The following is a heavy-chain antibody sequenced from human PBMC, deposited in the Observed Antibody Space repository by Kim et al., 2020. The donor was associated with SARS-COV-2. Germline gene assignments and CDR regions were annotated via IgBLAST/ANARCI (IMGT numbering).Heavy chain of an antibody. CDR1: GGSISSSSYY. CDR3: ARQYYGSGSEDY. V-gene: IGHV4-39*01. CDR2: IYYSGST. D-gene: IGHD3-10*01. Sequence: SETLSLTCTVSGGSISSSSYYWGWIRQPPGKGLEWIGSIYYSGSTYYNPSLKSRVTISVDTSKNQFSLKLSSVTAADTAVYYCARQYYGSGSEDYWGQGTLVTVSS. J-gene: IGHJ4*02.